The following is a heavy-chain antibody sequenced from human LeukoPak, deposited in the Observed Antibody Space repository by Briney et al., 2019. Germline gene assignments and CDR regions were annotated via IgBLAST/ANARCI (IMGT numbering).Heavy chain of an antibody. CDR2: IYASGNT. CDR3: ARVRARYCSSTSCYLGY. V-gene: IGHV4-4*07. D-gene: IGHD2-2*01. Sequence: SETLSLTCTVSGGSINSYFWSWIRQPAGKGLEWIGRIYASGNTNYNSSLKSRLTMPIDTSKNQFSLRLSSVTAADTAVYYCARVRARYCSSTSCYLGYWGQGTLVTVSS. J-gene: IGHJ4*02. CDR1: GGSINSYF.